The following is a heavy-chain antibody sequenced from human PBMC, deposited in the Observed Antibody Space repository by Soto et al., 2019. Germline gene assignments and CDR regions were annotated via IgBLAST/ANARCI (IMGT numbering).Heavy chain of an antibody. J-gene: IGHJ4*02. CDR1: GFTFSNYG. CDR2: ISYHGSDK. D-gene: IGHD4-17*01. Sequence: QVQLVESGGGVVQPGRSLRLSCAASGFTFSNYGMHWVRQAPGKGLEWVAVISYHGSDKYYADSVKGRFTISRDNSKNTLYLQMDSLRAEDTDVYYWAKDHLTTTVTTVGYWGQGTLVTVSS. V-gene: IGHV3-30*18. CDR3: AKDHLTTTVTTVGY.